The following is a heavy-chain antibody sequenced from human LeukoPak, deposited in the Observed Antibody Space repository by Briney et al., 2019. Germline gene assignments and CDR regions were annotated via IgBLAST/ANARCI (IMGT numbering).Heavy chain of an antibody. V-gene: IGHV4-39*07. CDR1: GGSISSSSYY. D-gene: IGHD2-21*01. CDR3: ARGKVVVAGTGLPEPFDY. Sequence: PSETLSHTCTVSGGSISSSSYYWGWIRQPPGKGLEWIGSIYYSGSTYYNPSLKSRVTISVDTSKNQFSLKLSSVTAADTAVYYCARGKVVVAGTGLPEPFDYWGQGTLVTVSS. J-gene: IGHJ4*02. CDR2: IYYSGST.